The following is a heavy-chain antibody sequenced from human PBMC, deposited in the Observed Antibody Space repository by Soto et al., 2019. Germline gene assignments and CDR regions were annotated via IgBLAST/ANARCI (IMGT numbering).Heavy chain of an antibody. D-gene: IGHD3-22*01. CDR3: ARGGGYDSSGYYSGEYFQH. V-gene: IGHV1-2*04. Sequence: ASVKVSCKASGYTFTSYDINWVRQAPGQGLEWMGWINPNSGGTNYAQKFQGWVTMTRDTSISTAYMELSRLRSDDTAVYYCARGGGYDSSGYYSGEYFQHWGQGTRVTVSS. J-gene: IGHJ1*01. CDR2: INPNSGGT. CDR1: GYTFTSYD.